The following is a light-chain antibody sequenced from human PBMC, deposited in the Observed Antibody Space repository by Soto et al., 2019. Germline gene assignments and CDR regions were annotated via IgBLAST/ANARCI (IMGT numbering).Light chain of an antibody. J-gene: IGKJ1*01. Sequence: EIVLTQSPGTLSVSPGERATLSCRASQTISSNYLAWYQQKPGQAPSLLIYGTSSRATGIPDRFSGSGSETDFTLTISSLEPEDSAIDYCQQYVSWTFGQGTKVDI. CDR1: QTISSNY. V-gene: IGKV3-20*01. CDR3: QQYVSWT. CDR2: GTS.